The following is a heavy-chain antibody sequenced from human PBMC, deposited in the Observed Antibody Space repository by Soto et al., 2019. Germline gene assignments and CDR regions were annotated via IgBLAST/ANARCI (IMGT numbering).Heavy chain of an antibody. V-gene: IGHV3-33*01. Sequence: QVQLVESGGGVVQPGRSPRLSCAASGFTFSSYGMHWVRQAPGKGLEWVAVIWYDGSNKYYADSVKGRFTISRDNSKNTLYLQMNSLRAEDTAVYYCARGASDFWSGYPDYWGQGTLVTVSS. J-gene: IGHJ4*02. CDR3: ARGASDFWSGYPDY. D-gene: IGHD3-3*01. CDR2: IWYDGSNK. CDR1: GFTFSSYG.